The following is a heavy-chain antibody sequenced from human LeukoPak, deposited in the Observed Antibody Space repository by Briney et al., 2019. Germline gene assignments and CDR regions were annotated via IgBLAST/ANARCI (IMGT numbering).Heavy chain of an antibody. V-gene: IGHV1-69*04. CDR3: ARVSQEYYYYMDV. CDR2: IIPILGIA. CDR1: GGTFSSYA. Sequence: GASVKVSCKASGGTFSSYAISWVRQAPGQGLEWMGRIIPILGIANYAQKLQGRVTMTTDTSTSTAYMELRSLRSDDTAVYYCARVSQEYYYYMDVWGKGTTVTVSS. J-gene: IGHJ6*03.